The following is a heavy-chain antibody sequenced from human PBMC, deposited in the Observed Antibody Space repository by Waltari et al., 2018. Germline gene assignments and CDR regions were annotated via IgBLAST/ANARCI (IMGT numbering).Heavy chain of an antibody. J-gene: IGHJ4*02. Sequence: QVQLQQWGAGLLKPSETLSLTCAVYGGSFSGYYWSWIRQPPGKGLEWIGEINHSGSTNYNPSLKSRVTISVDTSKNQFSLKLSSVTAADTAVYYCARRPDSSLDYWGQGTLVTVSS. CDR2: INHSGST. CDR3: ARRPDSSLDY. V-gene: IGHV4-34*01. D-gene: IGHD2-15*01. CDR1: GGSFSGYY.